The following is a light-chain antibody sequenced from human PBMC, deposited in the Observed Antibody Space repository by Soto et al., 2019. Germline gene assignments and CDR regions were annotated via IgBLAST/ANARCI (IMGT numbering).Light chain of an antibody. J-gene: IGLJ2*01. CDR3: SSYTRSSTRVV. CDR1: SSDVGGYNY. CDR2: DVS. Sequence: QSALTQPASVSGSPGQSITISCTGTSSDVGGYNYVSWYQQQPGKAPKLMIYDVSNRPSGVSNRFSGSKSGNTASLTISGLQAEDEDDYYCSSYTRSSTRVVFGGGTKLTVL. V-gene: IGLV2-14*01.